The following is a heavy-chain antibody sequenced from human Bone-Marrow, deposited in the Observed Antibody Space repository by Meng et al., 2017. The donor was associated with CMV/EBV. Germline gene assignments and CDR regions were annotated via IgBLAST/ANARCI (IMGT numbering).Heavy chain of an antibody. V-gene: IGHV3-74*01. J-gene: IGHJ4*02. CDR1: GFTFSSYW. Sequence: EVQLVESGGGLVQPGGSLRLSCAASGFTFSSYWMHWVRQAPGKGLVWVSRINTDGRSTDFADSVKGRFTISRDNAKNTMYLQMNSLRAEDTGVYYCTRGARDSWGQGTLVTVSS. CDR3: TRGARDS. CDR2: INTDGRST.